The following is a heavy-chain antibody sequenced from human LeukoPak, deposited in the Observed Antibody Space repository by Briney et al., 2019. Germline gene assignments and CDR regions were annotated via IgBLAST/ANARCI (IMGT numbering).Heavy chain of an antibody. CDR2: ISIGGETT. D-gene: IGHD6-6*01. CDR1: GFTFSSYL. V-gene: IGHV3-23*01. CDR3: ARGFYSYSSSPRGY. J-gene: IGHJ4*02. Sequence: GGSLRLSCTASGFTFSSYLMAWVRQAPGKGLEWVSAISIGGETTYYADSVKGRFTFSRDNSKNTLYLQMNSLRAEDTAVYYCARGFYSYSSSPRGYWGQGTLVTVSS.